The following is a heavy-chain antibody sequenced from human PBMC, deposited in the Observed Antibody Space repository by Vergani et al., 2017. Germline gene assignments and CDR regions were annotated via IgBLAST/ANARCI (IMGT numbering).Heavy chain of an antibody. D-gene: IGHD2-2*02. Sequence: QVQMVESGGGVFNLGKSLRLSCAPSGSSSWGNVMYWVPQALGKGLGWVAVLSFVGSNKYYAYPVMGRLTISGDNSKNTLYLQMSSLRADDTAVYYCARYQVLAAIRLNGVNYMDVLVKGTTVSVSS. V-gene: IGHV3-30-3*01. J-gene: IGHJ6*03. CDR3: ARYQVLAAIRLNGVNYMDV. CDR1: GSSSWGNV. CDR2: LSFVGSNK.